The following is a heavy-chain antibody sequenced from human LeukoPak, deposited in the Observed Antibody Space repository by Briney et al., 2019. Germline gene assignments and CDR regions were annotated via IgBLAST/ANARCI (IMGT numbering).Heavy chain of an antibody. Sequence: PSETLSLTCTVSGGSISSSSYCWAWIRQPPGKGLEWIGSIYHSGSTYYNPSLKSRVTISVDTSKNQFSLQLNSVTPEDTAVYYCARGGIAVAGGLYYYYMDVWGKGTTVTISS. CDR1: GGSISSSSYC. CDR2: IYHSGST. D-gene: IGHD6-19*01. J-gene: IGHJ6*03. V-gene: IGHV4-39*07. CDR3: ARGGIAVAGGLYYYYMDV.